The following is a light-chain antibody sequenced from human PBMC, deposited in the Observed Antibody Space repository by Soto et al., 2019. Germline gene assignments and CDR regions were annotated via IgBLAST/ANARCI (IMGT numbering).Light chain of an antibody. Sequence: DIQMTQSPSTLSGSGGDRVTITCRASQTISSWLAWYQQKPGKAPKLLIYKASTLKSGVPSRFSGSGSGTEFTLTISSLQPDDVATYYCQHYNSYSEAFGQGTKVELK. CDR1: QTISSW. CDR3: QHYNSYSEA. V-gene: IGKV1-5*03. J-gene: IGKJ1*01. CDR2: KAS.